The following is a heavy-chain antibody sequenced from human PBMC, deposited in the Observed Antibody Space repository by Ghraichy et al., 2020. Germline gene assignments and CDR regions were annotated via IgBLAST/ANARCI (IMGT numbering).Heavy chain of an antibody. CDR2: IKQDGSEK. J-gene: IGHJ3*02. CDR3: ARDRGGRAVAENDAFDI. D-gene: IGHD6-19*01. V-gene: IGHV3-7*03. CDR1: GFTFSSYW. Sequence: GGSLRLSCAASGFTFSSYWMSWVRQAPGKGLEWVANIKQDGSEKYYVDSVKGRFTISRDNAKNSLYLQMNSLRAEDTAVYYCARDRGGRAVAENDAFDIWGQGTMVTVSS.